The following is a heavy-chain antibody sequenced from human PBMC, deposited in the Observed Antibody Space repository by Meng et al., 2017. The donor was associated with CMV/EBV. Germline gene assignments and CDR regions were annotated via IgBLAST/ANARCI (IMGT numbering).Heavy chain of an antibody. D-gene: IGHD2-2*01. CDR1: AFTFSSYT. Sequence: GGSLRLSCAASAFTFSSYTMNWVRQAPGKGLEWVSSISSSSSDIYYADSVRGRFTISRDKAENSLYLQMNGQRAEDTAVYYYARGSANCLDYWGQGTLVTVSS. J-gene: IGHJ4*02. CDR3: ARGSANCLDY. CDR2: ISSSSSDI. V-gene: IGHV3-21*01.